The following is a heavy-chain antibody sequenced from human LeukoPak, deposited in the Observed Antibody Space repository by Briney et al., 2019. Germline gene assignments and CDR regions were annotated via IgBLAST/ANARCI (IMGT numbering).Heavy chain of an antibody. Sequence: ASVKVSCKASGYTFTGYYMHWVRQAPGQGLEWMGWINPNSGGTNYAQKFQGRVTMTRDTSISTAYMELSRLRSDDTAVYYRARGPRVETYYYDSSGYSFDPWGQGTLVTVSS. CDR1: GYTFTGYY. J-gene: IGHJ5*02. CDR3: ARGPRVETYYYDSSGYSFDP. D-gene: IGHD3-22*01. CDR2: INPNSGGT. V-gene: IGHV1-2*02.